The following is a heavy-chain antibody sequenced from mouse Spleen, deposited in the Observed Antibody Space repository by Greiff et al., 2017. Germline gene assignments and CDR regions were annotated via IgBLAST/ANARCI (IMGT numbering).Heavy chain of an antibody. Sequence: EVQGVESGGDLVKPGGSLKLSCAASGFTFSSYGLSWVRQTPDKRLEWVATISSGGSYTYYPDSVKGRFTISRDNAKNTLYLQMSSLKSEDTAMYYCTAFDYWGQGTTLTVSS. D-gene: IGHD1-2*01. CDR1: GFTFSSYG. CDR2: ISSGGSYT. V-gene: IGHV5-6*01. J-gene: IGHJ2*01. CDR3: TAFDY.